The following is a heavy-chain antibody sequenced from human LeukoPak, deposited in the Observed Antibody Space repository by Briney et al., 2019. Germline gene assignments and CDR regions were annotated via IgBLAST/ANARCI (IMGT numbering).Heavy chain of an antibody. CDR1: GGTFSSYA. D-gene: IGHD1-1*01. CDR3: ARPPQLTDDAFDI. Sequence: SVKVSCKASGGTFSSYAISWVRQAPGQGLEWMGRIIPTFGTANYAQKFQGRVTITTDESTSTAYMELSSLRSEDTAVYYCARPPQLTDDAFDIWGQGTMVTVSS. J-gene: IGHJ3*02. V-gene: IGHV1-69*05. CDR2: IIPTFGTA.